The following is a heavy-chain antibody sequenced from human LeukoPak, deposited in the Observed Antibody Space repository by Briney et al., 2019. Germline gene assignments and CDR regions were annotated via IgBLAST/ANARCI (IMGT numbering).Heavy chain of an antibody. Sequence: GASVTVSFKVFGYTFTGYYLHWVRQAPGQGLEWVGWINPNSGGTNYAQKFQGRVTMTRDTSISTAYMELSRLRSDDTAVYYCARVRGTYLSGAYDYWGQGNVVSVSS. CDR2: INPNSGGT. CDR3: ARVRGTYLSGAYDY. V-gene: IGHV1-2*02. CDR1: GYTFTGYY. D-gene: IGHD1-26*01. J-gene: IGHJ4*02.